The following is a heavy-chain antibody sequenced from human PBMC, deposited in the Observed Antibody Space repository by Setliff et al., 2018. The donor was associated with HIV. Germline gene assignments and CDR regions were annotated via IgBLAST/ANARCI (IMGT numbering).Heavy chain of an antibody. J-gene: IGHJ4*02. CDR3: ASDQQWLAQGWGGPHY. V-gene: IGHV3-7*01. D-gene: IGHD6-19*01. Sequence: PGGSLRLSCVASGLTFNRYWMSWVRQVPGKGLEWVSNTKFDGSESYHADSVKGRFTVSRDNAKNSSFMQMNSLKAEDTAVYYCASDQQWLAQGWGGPHYWGQGTLVTVSS. CDR2: TKFDGSES. CDR1: GLTFNRYW.